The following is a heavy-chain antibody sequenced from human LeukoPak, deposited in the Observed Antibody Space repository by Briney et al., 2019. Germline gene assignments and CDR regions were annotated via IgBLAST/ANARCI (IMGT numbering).Heavy chain of an antibody. CDR2: FGPEDGET. CDR1: GYTLTELS. J-gene: IGHJ4*02. V-gene: IGHV1-24*01. D-gene: IGHD3-10*01. Sequence: ASVKVSCKVSGYTLTELSMHWVRQAPGKGLEWMGGFGPEDGETFYAQKFQGRVTMTEDTSTDTAYMELSSLRSEDTAVYYCATGYYGSGSYYNVGIDYWGQGTLVTVSS. CDR3: ATGYYGSGSYYNVGIDY.